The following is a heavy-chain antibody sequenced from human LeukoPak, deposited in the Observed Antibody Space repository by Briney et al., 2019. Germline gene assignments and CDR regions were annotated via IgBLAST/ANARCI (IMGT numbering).Heavy chain of an antibody. CDR2: ISGSGGST. J-gene: IGHJ6*02. CDR1: GFTFSSYA. Sequence: PGGSLRHSCAASGFTFSSYAMSWVRQAPGKGLEWVAAISGSGGSTYYADSVKGRFTISRDNSKNTLYLQMNSLRAEDTAVYYCAKAAIVVVISPLLYGMDVWGQGTTVTVSS. D-gene: IGHD3-22*01. V-gene: IGHV3-23*01. CDR3: AKAAIVVVISPLLYGMDV.